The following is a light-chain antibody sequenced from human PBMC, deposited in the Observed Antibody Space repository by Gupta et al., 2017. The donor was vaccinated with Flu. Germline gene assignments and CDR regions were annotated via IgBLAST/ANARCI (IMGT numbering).Light chain of an antibody. Sequence: ATLSLSPGERATLSCRASQSVDSSLAWYQQRPGQAPRLLIYDASNRAADIPARFSGSGSGTDFTLTMSSLEPEDFALYYCQQRSLWPPWTFGQGTKVEIK. CDR1: QSVDSS. CDR3: QQRSLWPPWT. V-gene: IGKV3-11*01. CDR2: DAS. J-gene: IGKJ1*01.